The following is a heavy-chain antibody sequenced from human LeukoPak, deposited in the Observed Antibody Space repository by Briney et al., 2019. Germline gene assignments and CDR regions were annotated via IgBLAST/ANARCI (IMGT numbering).Heavy chain of an antibody. CDR1: GGSISSYY. CDR3: ARSVYYGDYASWFDP. D-gene: IGHD4-17*01. J-gene: IGHJ5*02. Sequence: SETLSLTCTVSGGSISSYYWNWIRQPPGKGLEWIGYIYYSGSTNYNPSLKSRVTISVDTSKNQFSLKLSSVTAADTAVYYCARSVYYGDYASWFDPWGQGTLVTVSS. V-gene: IGHV4-59*08. CDR2: IYYSGST.